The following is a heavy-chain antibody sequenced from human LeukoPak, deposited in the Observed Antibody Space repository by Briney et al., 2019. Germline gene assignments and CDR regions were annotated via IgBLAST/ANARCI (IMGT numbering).Heavy chain of an antibody. CDR3: ASSLDYYDSSGYIANAFDI. V-gene: IGHV4-59*11. J-gene: IGHJ3*02. D-gene: IGHD3-22*01. CDR2: IYYSEST. CDR1: GGSISSHY. Sequence: SETLSLTCTVSGGSISSHYWSWIRQPPGKGLEWIGYIYYSESTNYNPSLKSRVTISVDTSKNQFSLKLSSVTAADTAVYYCASSLDYYDSSGYIANAFDIWGQGTMVTVSS.